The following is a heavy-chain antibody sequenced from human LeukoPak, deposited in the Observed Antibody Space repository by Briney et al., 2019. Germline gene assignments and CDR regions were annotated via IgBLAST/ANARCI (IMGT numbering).Heavy chain of an antibody. Sequence: GGSLRLSCAASGFTFSSYAMSWVRQAPGKGLEWVSGISNSGSSTYYADPVKGGFTISRDNSKSSLYLQMNSLRAEDTAVYYCAKHPYDSKHIDYWGQGTLVTVSS. CDR1: GFTFSSYA. CDR3: AKHPYDSKHIDY. J-gene: IGHJ4*02. D-gene: IGHD3-22*01. V-gene: IGHV3-23*01. CDR2: ISNSGSST.